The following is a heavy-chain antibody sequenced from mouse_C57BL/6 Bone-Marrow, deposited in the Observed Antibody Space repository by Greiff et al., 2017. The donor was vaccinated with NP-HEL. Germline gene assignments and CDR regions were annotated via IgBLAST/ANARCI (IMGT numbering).Heavy chain of an antibody. V-gene: IGHV3-8*01. D-gene: IGHD2-14*01. CDR3: ARSTMGTTPYFDY. Sequence: EVKVVDSGPGLAKPSQTLSLTCSVTGYSITSDYWNWIRKFPGNKLEYMGYISYSGSTYYNPSLKSRISITRDTSKNQYYLQLNSVTTEDTATYYCARSTMGTTPYFDYWGQGTTLTVSS. J-gene: IGHJ2*01. CDR2: ISYSGST. CDR1: GYSITSDY.